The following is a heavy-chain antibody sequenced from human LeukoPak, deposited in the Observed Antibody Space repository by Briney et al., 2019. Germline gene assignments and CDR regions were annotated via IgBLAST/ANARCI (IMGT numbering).Heavy chain of an antibody. Sequence: KPGGSLRLSCAASGFTFIDYYMSWIRQAPGKGLEWVSYISSSGSTIYYADSVKGRFTISRDNAKNSLYLQMNSLRAEDTAVYYCARGSYSGYDYWYYYYYYMDVWGKGTTVTVSS. CDR2: ISSSGSTI. CDR3: ARGSYSGYDYWYYYYYYMDV. V-gene: IGHV3-11*04. D-gene: IGHD5-12*01. J-gene: IGHJ6*03. CDR1: GFTFIDYY.